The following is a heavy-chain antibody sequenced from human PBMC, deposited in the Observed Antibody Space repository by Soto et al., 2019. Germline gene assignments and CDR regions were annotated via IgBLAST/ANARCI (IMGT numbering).Heavy chain of an antibody. CDR3: TRDFWPPGVTTSS. Sequence: SVKVSCKTSGLIFSSSAVQWVRQARGQRLEWMGRIVVGSGNTDLAQKFHNRVTLTRDTSTSTAYMELRSLRSEDTAVYYCTRDFWPPGVTTSSWGQGTMVTVS. J-gene: IGHJ3*01. CDR2: IVVGSGNT. D-gene: IGHD4-17*01. CDR1: GLIFSSSA. V-gene: IGHV1-58*01.